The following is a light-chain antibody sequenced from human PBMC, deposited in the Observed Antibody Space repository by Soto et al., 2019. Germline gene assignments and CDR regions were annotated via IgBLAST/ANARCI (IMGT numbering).Light chain of an antibody. CDR2: GNK. Sequence: QSVLTHPPSVSGAPGQIVTISWTGSSYNIGAGSDVHWYQQSPGRVPKLLVYGNKHRPSGVPDRFSASKSGTSASLAITGLQADDEADYYCQSYDNNLRGVLFGGGTKLTVL. J-gene: IGLJ2*01. V-gene: IGLV1-40*01. CDR1: SYNIGAGSD. CDR3: QSYDNNLRGVL.